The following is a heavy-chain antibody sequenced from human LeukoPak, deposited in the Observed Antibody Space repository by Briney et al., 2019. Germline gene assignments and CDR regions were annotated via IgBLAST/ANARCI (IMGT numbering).Heavy chain of an antibody. CDR1: GYSFTSYW. Sequence: GESLKISCKGSGYSFTSYWIGWVRQMPGKGLEWMGIIYPGDSDTRYSPSFQGQVTISADKSISTAYLQWSSLKASDTAMYYCARQPNGVGATGCFDYWGQGTLVTVSS. CDR2: IYPGDSDT. J-gene: IGHJ4*02. D-gene: IGHD1-26*01. CDR3: ARQPNGVGATGCFDY. V-gene: IGHV5-51*01.